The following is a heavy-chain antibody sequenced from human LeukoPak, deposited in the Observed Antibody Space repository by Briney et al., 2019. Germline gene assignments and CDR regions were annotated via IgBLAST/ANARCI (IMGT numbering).Heavy chain of an antibody. CDR3: ARDLYCGGDCYSWCDY. J-gene: IGHJ4*02. CDR2: IIPIFGTA. V-gene: IGHV1-69*05. Sequence: VSSAKVSCKASGGTFSSYAISWVRQAPGQGLEWMGRIIPIFGTANYAQKFQGRVTITTDESTSTAYMELSSLRSEDTAVYYCARDLYCGGDCYSWCDYCGQGTLVTVSS. D-gene: IGHD2-21*02. CDR1: GGTFSSYA.